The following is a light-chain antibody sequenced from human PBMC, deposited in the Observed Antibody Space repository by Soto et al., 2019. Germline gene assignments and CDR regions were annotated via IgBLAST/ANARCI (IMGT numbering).Light chain of an antibody. V-gene: IGLV2-14*01. CDR3: SSYTTRSTLGVYV. CDR2: DVS. CDR1: SSDVGGYNY. Sequence: QSALTQPASVSGSPGQSITISCTGTSSDVGGYNYVSWYQQQPGNAPKLMIYDVSNRPSGVSNRFSGSKSGNTASRIITGLQADDEADYYGSSYTTRSTLGVYVFGTGT. J-gene: IGLJ1*01.